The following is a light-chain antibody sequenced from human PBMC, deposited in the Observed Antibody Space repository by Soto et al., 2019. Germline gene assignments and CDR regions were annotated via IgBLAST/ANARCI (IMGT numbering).Light chain of an antibody. Sequence: DIQMTQSPSTLSASAGDRVTITCRASQNIDMYLAWYQQKPGQAPSLLIYRASSLQSAVPSRFSGSGYGTEFTLTISSLQPDDFATYYCQQSITYPWTFGQGTKVDIK. J-gene: IGKJ1*01. CDR2: RAS. CDR3: QQSITYPWT. CDR1: QNIDMY. V-gene: IGKV1-5*03.